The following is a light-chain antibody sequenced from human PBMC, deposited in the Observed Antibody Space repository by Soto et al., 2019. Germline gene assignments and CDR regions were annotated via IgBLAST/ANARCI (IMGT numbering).Light chain of an antibody. V-gene: IGLV4-69*01. CDR3: QTWGTGIHVV. J-gene: IGLJ2*01. CDR1: SGHSSYA. Sequence: QLVLTQSPSASASLGASVKLTCTLTSGHSSYAIAWHQQQPEKGPRYLMRLNSDGSHNKGDAIPDRFSGSSSGAERYLTISSLQSDDEADYYCQTWGTGIHVVFGGGTKLTVL. CDR2: LNSDGSH.